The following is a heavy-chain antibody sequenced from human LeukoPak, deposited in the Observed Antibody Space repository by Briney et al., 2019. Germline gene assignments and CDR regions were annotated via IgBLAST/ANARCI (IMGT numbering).Heavy chain of an antibody. CDR1: GFTFSSYG. D-gene: IGHD2-2*03. CDR2: IRYDGSNK. Sequence: PGGSLRLSCAASGFTFSSYGMHWVRQAPGKGLEWVAFIRYDGSNKYYADSVKGRFTISRHNSKNTLYLQMNSLRAEDTAVYYCAKRDGHCTSTSCYLPDYWGQGTLVTVSS. CDR3: AKRDGHCTSTSCYLPDY. J-gene: IGHJ4*02. V-gene: IGHV3-30*02.